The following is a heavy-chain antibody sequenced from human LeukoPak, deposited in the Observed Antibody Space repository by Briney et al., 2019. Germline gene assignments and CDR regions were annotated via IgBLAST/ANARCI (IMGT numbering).Heavy chain of an antibody. Sequence: SETLSLTCSVSGDSMNGHFWSWIRQSPGKGLEWIGNVHYSLPSNFSPSLKSRVTISMDTSRSQFSLKLGTVTAADTAVYYCACYNFVGRTFDRWGQGTLVTVSS. CDR3: ACYNFVGRTFDR. V-gene: IGHV4-59*11. D-gene: IGHD5-24*01. J-gene: IGHJ4*02. CDR2: VHYSLPS. CDR1: GDSMNGHF.